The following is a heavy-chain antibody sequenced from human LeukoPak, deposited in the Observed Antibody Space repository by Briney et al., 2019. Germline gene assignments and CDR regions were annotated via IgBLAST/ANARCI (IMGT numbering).Heavy chain of an antibody. J-gene: IGHJ5*02. CDR3: ASRVLLLWFFP. CDR2: ISGSGGST. CDR1: GFTFSSYA. V-gene: IGHV3-23*01. Sequence: SGGSLRLSCAASGFTFSSYAMSWVRQAPGKGLEWVSAISGSGGSTYYADSVKGRFTISRDNSKNTLDLHMNRLRAQDTAVYYCASRVLLLWFFPWGQGTLVTVSS. D-gene: IGHD3-10*01.